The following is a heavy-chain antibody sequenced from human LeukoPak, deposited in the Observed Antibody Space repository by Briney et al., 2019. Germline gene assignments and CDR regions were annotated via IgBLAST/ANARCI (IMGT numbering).Heavy chain of an antibody. CDR3: ARASLRFLEWSYNWFDP. CDR2: IIPIFGTA. D-gene: IGHD3-3*01. J-gene: IGHJ5*02. V-gene: IGHV1-69*05. CDR1: GGTFSSYA. Sequence: ASVKVSCKASGGTFSSYAISWVRQAPGQGLEWMGGIIPIFGTANYAQKFRGRVTITTDESTSTAYMELSSLRSEDTAVYYCARASLRFLEWSYNWFDPWGQGTLVTVSS.